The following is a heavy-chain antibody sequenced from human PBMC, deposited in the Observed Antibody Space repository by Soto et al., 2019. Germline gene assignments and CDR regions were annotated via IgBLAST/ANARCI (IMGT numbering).Heavy chain of an antibody. CDR1: GFTFSSYA. CDR3: AQFDWCIDY. CDR2: ISGSGAST. J-gene: IGHJ4*02. Sequence: SLRLSCAASGFTFSSYAMSWVRQAPGKGLEWVSAISGSGASTYYADSVKGRFTISRDNSKNTLYLQMNSLRAEDTAVYHCAQFDWCIDYWGQGTLVTVSS. V-gene: IGHV3-23*01. D-gene: IGHD3-9*01.